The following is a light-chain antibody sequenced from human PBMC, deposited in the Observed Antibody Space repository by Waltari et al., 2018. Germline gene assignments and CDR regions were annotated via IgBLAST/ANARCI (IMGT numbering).Light chain of an antibody. CDR2: GAS. CDR3: QQYNNWPLT. V-gene: IGKV3-15*01. Sequence: EIVMTQSPATLSVSPGERATLSCRASQRVNSNLTWCQQKPGQSPRLLIYGASTRATGIPARFSGSGSGTEFTLSISSLQSEDFAVYYCQQYNNWPLTFGGGTKVEIK. CDR1: QRVNSN. J-gene: IGKJ4*01.